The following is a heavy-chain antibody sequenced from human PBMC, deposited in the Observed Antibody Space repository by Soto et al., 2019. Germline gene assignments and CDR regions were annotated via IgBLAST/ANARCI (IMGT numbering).Heavy chain of an antibody. CDR1: GGSFSGYY. V-gene: IGHV4-34*01. CDR3: ARLDGLNAFDI. J-gene: IGHJ3*02. CDR2: INHSGST. Sequence: SETLSLTCAVYGGSFSGYYWSWFRQPPGKGLEWIGDINHSGSTNYNPSLKSRVTISVDTSKNQFSLKLSSVTAADTAVYYCARLDGLNAFDIWGQGTMVTVSS.